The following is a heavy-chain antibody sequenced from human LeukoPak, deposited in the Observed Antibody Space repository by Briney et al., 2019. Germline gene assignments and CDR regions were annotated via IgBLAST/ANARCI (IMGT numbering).Heavy chain of an antibody. CDR2: ISWNSGSI. D-gene: IGHD3-10*01. J-gene: IGHJ4*02. Sequence: GGSLRLSCAASGFTFDDYAMHWVRQAPGKGLEWVSGISWNSGSIGYADSVKGRFTISRDNAKNSLYLQMDSLRAEDMALYYCAKAAYYYGSGSYYYFDYWGQGTLVTVSS. CDR3: AKAAYYYGSGSYYYFDY. V-gene: IGHV3-9*03. CDR1: GFTFDDYA.